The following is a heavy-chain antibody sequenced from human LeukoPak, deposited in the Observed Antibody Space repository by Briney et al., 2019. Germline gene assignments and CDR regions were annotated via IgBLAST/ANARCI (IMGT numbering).Heavy chain of an antibody. CDR1: GVSISSGGYY. Sequence: SETLSLTCTVSGVSISSGGYYWSWIRQHPGKGLEWIRYIYYSGSTYYNPSLKSRVTISVDTSKNQFSLKLSSVTAADTAVYYCARVRSDDILTGYFSYFDYWGQGTLVTVSS. CDR3: ARVRSDDILTGYFSYFDY. V-gene: IGHV4-31*03. J-gene: IGHJ4*02. D-gene: IGHD3-9*01. CDR2: IYYSGST.